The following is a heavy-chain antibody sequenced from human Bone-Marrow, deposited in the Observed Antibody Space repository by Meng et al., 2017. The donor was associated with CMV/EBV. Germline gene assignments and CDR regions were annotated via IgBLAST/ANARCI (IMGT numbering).Heavy chain of an antibody. J-gene: IGHJ4*02. Sequence: ASVKVSCKTSGYPFISYDINWVRQAAGQGLEWMGIINPSGGSTSYAQKFQGRVTMTEDTSTDTAYMELSSLRSEDTAVYYCATARFLEWFTLDYWGQGTLVTVSS. CDR3: ATARFLEWFTLDY. V-gene: IGHV1-46*01. CDR2: INPSGGST. D-gene: IGHD3-3*01. CDR1: GYPFISYD.